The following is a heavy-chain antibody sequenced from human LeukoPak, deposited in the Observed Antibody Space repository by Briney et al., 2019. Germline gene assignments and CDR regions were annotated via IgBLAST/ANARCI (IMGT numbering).Heavy chain of an antibody. CDR1: GYTFTSYG. CDR2: ISAYNGNT. J-gene: IGHJ6*04. CDR3: ARDYGSYYYGSGSYYV. V-gene: IGHV1-18*01. D-gene: IGHD3-10*01. Sequence: ASVKVSCKASGYTFTSYGISWVRQAPGQGLEWMGWISAYNGNTNYAQTIQGRVTMTRDTSKSTAYMELRSLRSDDTAVYYCARDYGSYYYGSGSYYVWGKGTTVTVSS.